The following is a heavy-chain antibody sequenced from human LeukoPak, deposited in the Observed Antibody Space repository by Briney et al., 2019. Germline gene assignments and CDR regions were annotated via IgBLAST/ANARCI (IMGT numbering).Heavy chain of an antibody. CDR2: INPNSGST. CDR1: GDTFTGSY. V-gene: IGHV1-2*02. Sequence: GASVKVSCKASGDTFTGSYMHWVRQAPGQGLEWMGWINPNSGSTNSAQKFQGRVTMTRDTSISTASMELSRLRSDDTAVYYCARQGQGYYDSSGYFDYWGQGTLVTVSS. CDR3: ARQGQGYYDSSGYFDY. D-gene: IGHD3-22*01. J-gene: IGHJ4*02.